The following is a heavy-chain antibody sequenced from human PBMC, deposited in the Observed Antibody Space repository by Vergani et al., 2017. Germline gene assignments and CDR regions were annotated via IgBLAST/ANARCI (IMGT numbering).Heavy chain of an antibody. CDR1: GGSISSGSYY. Sequence: QVQLQESGPGLVKPSQTLSLTCTVSGGSISSGSYYWSWIRQPAGKGLEWIGRIYTSGSTNYNPSLKSRVTISVDTSKNQFSLKLSSVTAADTAVYYCARVPLYCSSTSCYVEDYYYYMDVWGKGTTVTVSS. CDR3: ARVPLYCSSTSCYVEDYYYYMDV. CDR2: IYTSGST. D-gene: IGHD2-2*01. V-gene: IGHV4-61*02. J-gene: IGHJ6*03.